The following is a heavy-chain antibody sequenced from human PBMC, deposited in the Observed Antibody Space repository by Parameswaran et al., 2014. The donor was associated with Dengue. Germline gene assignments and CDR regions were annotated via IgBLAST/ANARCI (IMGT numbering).Heavy chain of an antibody. J-gene: IGHJ4*02. V-gene: IGHV1-46*01. CDR3: ARADPDLRLRELSSTFDY. CDR2: INPSGGST. D-gene: IGHD3-16*02. Sequence: WVRQAPGQGLEWMGIINPSGGSTSYAQKFQGRVTMTRDTSTSTVYMELSSLRSEDTAVYYCARADPDLRLRELSSTFDYWGQGTLVTVSS.